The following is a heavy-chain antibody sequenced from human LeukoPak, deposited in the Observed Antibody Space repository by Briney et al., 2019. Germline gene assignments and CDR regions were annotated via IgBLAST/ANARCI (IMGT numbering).Heavy chain of an antibody. D-gene: IGHD1-26*01. J-gene: IGHJ4*02. CDR2: TYYRSKWYN. V-gene: IGHV6-1*01. CDR1: GDSVSSNSAA. CDR3: ARGRGWELLGFYFDY. Sequence: SQTLSLTCAISGDSVSSNSAAWNWIRQSPSKGLEWLGRTYYRSKWYNDYAVSVKSRITINPDTSKNQFSLQLNSVTPEDTAVYYCARGRGWELLGFYFDYWGQGTLVTVSS.